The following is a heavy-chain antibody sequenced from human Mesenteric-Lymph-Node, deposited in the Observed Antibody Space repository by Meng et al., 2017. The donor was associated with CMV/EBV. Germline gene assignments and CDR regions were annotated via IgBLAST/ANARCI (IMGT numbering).Heavy chain of an antibody. V-gene: IGHV3-23*01. Sequence: FTFSSYAMSCVRQAPGKGLEWVSAISGSGGSTYYADSVKGRFTISRDNSKNTLYLQMNSLRAEDTAVYYCAKDRHRLRLGELSVSFDYWGQGTLVTVSS. CDR3: AKDRHRLRLGELSVSFDY. CDR2: ISGSGGST. D-gene: IGHD3-16*02. CDR1: FTFSSYA. J-gene: IGHJ4*02.